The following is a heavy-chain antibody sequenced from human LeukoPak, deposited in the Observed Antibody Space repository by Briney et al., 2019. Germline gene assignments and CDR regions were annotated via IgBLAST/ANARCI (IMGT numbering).Heavy chain of an antibody. J-gene: IGHJ5*02. CDR3: ARDEFTHSGYDYFWFDP. V-gene: IGHV4-34*01. CDR2: INHSGST. D-gene: IGHD5-12*01. Sequence: SETLSLTCAVYGGSFSGYYWSWIRQPPGKGLEWIGEINHSGSTNYNPSLKSRVTISVDTSKNQFSLKLSSVTAADTAVYYCARDEFTHSGYDYFWFDPWGQGTLVTVSS. CDR1: GGSFSGYY.